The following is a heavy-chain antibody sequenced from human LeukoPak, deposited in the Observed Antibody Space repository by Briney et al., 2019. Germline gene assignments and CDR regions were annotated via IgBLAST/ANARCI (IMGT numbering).Heavy chain of an antibody. Sequence: PSETLSLTCAVYGGSFSGYYWSWIRQPPGKGLEWIGEINHSGSTNYNPSLKSRVTISVDTSKNQFSLKLSSVTAADTAVYYCARGEGVSYYDFWSGFVDAFDIWGQGTMVTVSS. J-gene: IGHJ3*02. V-gene: IGHV4-34*01. CDR1: GGSFSGYY. D-gene: IGHD3-3*01. CDR2: INHSGST. CDR3: ARGEGVSYYDFWSGFVDAFDI.